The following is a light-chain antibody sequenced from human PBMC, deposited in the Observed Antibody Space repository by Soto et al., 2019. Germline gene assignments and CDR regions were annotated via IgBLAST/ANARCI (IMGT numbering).Light chain of an antibody. J-gene: IGKJ4*01. V-gene: IGKV3-20*01. Sequence: EIVLTQSPGTLSLSPGERATLSCRASQRVSSSYLAWYQQKPGQAPRLLIYGASSSATGIPDRFSGSGSGTDFTLTISRLEPEDFAVYYCQQYGSSRALTFGGGTKVEIK. CDR3: QQYGSSRALT. CDR1: QRVSSSY. CDR2: GAS.